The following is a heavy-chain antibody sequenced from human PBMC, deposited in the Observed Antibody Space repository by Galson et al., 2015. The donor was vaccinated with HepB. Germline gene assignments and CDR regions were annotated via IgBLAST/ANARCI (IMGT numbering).Heavy chain of an antibody. CDR2: FDPEDGET. CDR3: ATGAAAAGKPADWFDP. CDR1: GYTLTELS. J-gene: IGHJ5*02. D-gene: IGHD6-13*01. Sequence: SVKVSCKVSGYTLTELSMHWVRQAPGKGLEWMGGFDPEDGETIYAQKFQGRVTMTEDTSTDTAYMELSSLRSEDTAVYYCATGAAAAGKPADWFDPWGQGTLVTVSS. V-gene: IGHV1-24*01.